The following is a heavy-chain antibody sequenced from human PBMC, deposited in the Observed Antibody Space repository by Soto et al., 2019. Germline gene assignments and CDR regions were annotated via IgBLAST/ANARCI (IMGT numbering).Heavy chain of an antibody. J-gene: IGHJ6*02. D-gene: IGHD3-10*01. CDR1: GGSISSSSYY. CDR2: IYYSGST. Sequence: SETLSLTCTFSGGSISSSSYYFGCIRRPPGKGLEWIGSIYYSGSTYYNPSLKSRVTISVDTSKNQFSLKLSSVTAADTAVYYCARRLWFGEFNYYYGMDVWGQGTTVTVSS. CDR3: ARRLWFGEFNYYYGMDV. V-gene: IGHV4-39*01.